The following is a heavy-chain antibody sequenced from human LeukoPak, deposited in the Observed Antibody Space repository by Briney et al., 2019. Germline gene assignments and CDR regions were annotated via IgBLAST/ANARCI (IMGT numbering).Heavy chain of an antibody. V-gene: IGHV1-18*01. Sequence: ASVKVSCKASGYTFTSYGISWVRQAPGQGLEWMGWISAYNGNTNYAQKLQGRVTMTTDTSTSTAYMELRSLRSDDTAVYYCATGHHCSSTSCYSYYMDVWGKGTTVTVSS. D-gene: IGHD2-2*01. CDR1: GYTFTSYG. CDR3: ATGHHCSSTSCYSYYMDV. J-gene: IGHJ6*03. CDR2: ISAYNGNT.